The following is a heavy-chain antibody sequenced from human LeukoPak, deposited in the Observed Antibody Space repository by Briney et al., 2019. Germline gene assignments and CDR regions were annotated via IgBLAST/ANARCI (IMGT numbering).Heavy chain of an antibody. J-gene: IGHJ5*02. Sequence: MASETLSLTCTVSGGSISSGSYYWSWIRQPAGKGLEWIGRIYTSGSTNYNPSLKSRVTISVDTSKNQFSLKLSSVTAADTAVYYCAREDGVSIAARPPYNWFDPWGQGTLVTVSS. CDR3: AREDGVSIAARPPYNWFDP. D-gene: IGHD6-6*01. CDR2: IYTSGST. CDR1: GGSISSGSYY. V-gene: IGHV4-61*02.